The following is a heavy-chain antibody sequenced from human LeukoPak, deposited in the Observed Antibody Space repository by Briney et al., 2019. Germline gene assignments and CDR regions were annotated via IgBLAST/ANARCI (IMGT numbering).Heavy chain of an antibody. D-gene: IGHD4-17*01. V-gene: IGHV3-66*01. CDR3: AREGYGDYSFDY. CDR2: IYSGGNT. J-gene: IGHJ4*02. Sequence: GGSLRLSCAASGFTVSSNYMSWVRQAPGKGLEWVSVIYSGGNTYYADSVKGRFTISRDNSMNTLYLQMNSLRTEDTAVYYCAREGYGDYSFDYWGQGTLVTVSS. CDR1: GFTVSSNY.